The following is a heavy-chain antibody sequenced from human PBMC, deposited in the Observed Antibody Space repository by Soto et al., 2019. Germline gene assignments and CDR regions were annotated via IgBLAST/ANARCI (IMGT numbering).Heavy chain of an antibody. J-gene: IGHJ4*02. CDR2: TYYSGST. Sequence: PSETLSLTCTVSGGSISSGGYYWSWIRQHPGKGLEWIGYTYYSGSTYYNPSLKSRVTISVDTSKNQFSLKLSSVTAADTAVYYCALENSSSSLDYWGQGTLVTVSS. CDR3: ALENSSSSLDY. V-gene: IGHV4-31*03. CDR1: GGSISSGGYY. D-gene: IGHD6-6*01.